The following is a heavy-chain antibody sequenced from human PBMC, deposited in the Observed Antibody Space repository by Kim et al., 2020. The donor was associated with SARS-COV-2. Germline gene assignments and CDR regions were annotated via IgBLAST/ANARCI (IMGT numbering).Heavy chain of an antibody. D-gene: IGHD6-19*01. CDR1: GFTFDNYA. J-gene: IGHJ4*02. CDR3: AKMGGQQWLVKLDY. V-gene: IGHV3-23*01. Sequence: GGSLRLSCAASGFTFDNYAMSWVRQAPGKGLEWVSTISGSGDRTYYADSVKGRFTISRDNSKSTLYLQIYNLRAEDTAVYYCAKMGGQQWLVKLDYWGQGTLVTVSS. CDR2: ISGSGDRT.